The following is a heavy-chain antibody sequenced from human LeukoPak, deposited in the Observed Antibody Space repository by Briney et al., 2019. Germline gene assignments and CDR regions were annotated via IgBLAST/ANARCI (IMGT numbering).Heavy chain of an antibody. J-gene: IGHJ5*02. D-gene: IGHD1-26*01. CDR1: GGSISSYY. V-gene: IGHV4-39*07. CDR2: IYYSGST. CDR3: ARDSRAVVGATNWFDP. Sequence: SETLSLTCTVSGGSISSYYWGWIRQPPGKGLEWIGSIYYSGSTYYNPSLKSRVTISVDTSKNQFSLKLSSVTAADTAVYYCARDSRAVVGATNWFDPWGQGTLVTVSS.